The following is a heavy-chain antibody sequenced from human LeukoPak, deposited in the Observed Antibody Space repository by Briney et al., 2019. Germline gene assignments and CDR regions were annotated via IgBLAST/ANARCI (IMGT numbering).Heavy chain of an antibody. CDR2: INSYSSYI. V-gene: IGHV3-21*01. J-gene: IGHJ4*02. CDR1: KFTFSSYS. D-gene: IGHD3-3*01. Sequence: GGSLRLSCAASKFTFSSYSMNWVRQAPGKGLEWVSSINSYSSYIYYADSVKGRFTISRDNAKNSLYLQMNSLRAEDTAVYYCAKSYYDFWSGYYQTFDYWGQGTLVTVSS. CDR3: AKSYYDFWSGYYQTFDY.